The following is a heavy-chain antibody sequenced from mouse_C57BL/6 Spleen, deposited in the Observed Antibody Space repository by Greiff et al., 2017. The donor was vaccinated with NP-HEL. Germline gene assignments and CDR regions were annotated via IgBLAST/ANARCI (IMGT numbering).Heavy chain of an antibody. D-gene: IGHD1-1*01. CDR1: GYTFTSYW. Sequence: QVQLQQPGAELVRPGTSVKLSCKASGYTFTSYWMHWVKQRPGQGLEWIGVIDPSDSYTNYNQKFKGKATLTVDTSSSTAYMQLSSLTSEDSAVYYCARRGSKGAMDYWGQGTSVTVPS. V-gene: IGHV1-59*01. J-gene: IGHJ4*01. CDR2: IDPSDSYT. CDR3: ARRGSKGAMDY.